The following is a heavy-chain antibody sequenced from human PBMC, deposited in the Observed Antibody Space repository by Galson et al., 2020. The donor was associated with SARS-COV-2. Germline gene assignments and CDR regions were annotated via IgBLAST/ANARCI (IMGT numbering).Heavy chain of an antibody. CDR1: GHTLTELS. J-gene: IGHJ3*02. V-gene: IGHV1-24*01. CDR3: ATWGVVVITYAFDI. CDR2: FDPQDGET. D-gene: IGHD3-22*01. Sequence: ASVKVSCKLSGHTLTELSMHWVRQAPGKGLEWLGSFDPQDGETNHAQKFQGRVTMTEDTSTETAYLELSSLRSDDTAVYYCATWGVVVITYAFDIWGQGTMVTVSS.